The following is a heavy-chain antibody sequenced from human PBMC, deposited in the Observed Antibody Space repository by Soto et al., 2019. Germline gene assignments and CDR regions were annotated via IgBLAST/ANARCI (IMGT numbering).Heavy chain of an antibody. CDR2: ISGSAGST. V-gene: IGHV3-23*01. CDR3: TKDLWPYLPAGGEFDS. Sequence: EVQLLESGGGLVQPGGSLRLSCAASRFTFSSYAMSWVRQAPGKGLEWVSAISGSAGSTYYADSVKGRFTISRDNSKNTLYLQMNSLRSEDTAVFYCTKDLWPYLPAGGEFDSWGQGTLVTVSS. CDR1: RFTFSSYA. J-gene: IGHJ4*02. D-gene: IGHD3-16*01.